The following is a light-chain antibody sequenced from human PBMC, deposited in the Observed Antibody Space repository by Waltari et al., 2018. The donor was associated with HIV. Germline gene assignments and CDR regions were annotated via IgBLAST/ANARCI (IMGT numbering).Light chain of an antibody. J-gene: IGLJ2*01. CDR2: QDV. CDR1: NLAGRY. CDR3: QVCDGRIMI. V-gene: IGLV3-1*01. Sequence: SYVVSQPPSVSVSPGQTATISCSGANLAGRYVCWSPQKSGQSHLQIIYQDVKPRAGITERFSAFNSGNTAILTISGTQGVDEADYFCQVCDGRIMIFGGGTKLTVL.